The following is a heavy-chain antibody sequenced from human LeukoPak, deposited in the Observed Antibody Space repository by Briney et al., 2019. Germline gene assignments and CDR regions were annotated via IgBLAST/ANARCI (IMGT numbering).Heavy chain of an antibody. CDR1: GYTFTGCY. CDR3: ARLGNSSHPYFDY. Sequence: GASVKVSCKASGYTFTGCYMHWVRQAPGQGLEWMGWINSGGTKYAQNFQGRVTMTRDTSISKAYMDLRGLRSDDTAIYYCARLGNSSHPYFDYWGQGTLVTVSS. CDR2: INSGGT. D-gene: IGHD6-13*01. J-gene: IGHJ4*02. V-gene: IGHV1-2*02.